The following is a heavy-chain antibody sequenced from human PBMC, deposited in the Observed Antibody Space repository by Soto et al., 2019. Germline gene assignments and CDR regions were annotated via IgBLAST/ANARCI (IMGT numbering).Heavy chain of an antibody. D-gene: IGHD6-25*01. Sequence: QVQLVESGGGVVQPGRSLRLSCAASGFDFNTYGLHWVRQAPGKGLEWVAAISFDGGRQYYADSVKGRFTVSRDKSNSTLYLQMNSLGAGVTATYFCAKDSSVIAAGSGGWFDPWGPGTLGIVSS. CDR1: GFDFNTYG. V-gene: IGHV3-30*18. CDR3: AKDSSVIAAGSGGWFDP. CDR2: ISFDGGRQ. J-gene: IGHJ5*02.